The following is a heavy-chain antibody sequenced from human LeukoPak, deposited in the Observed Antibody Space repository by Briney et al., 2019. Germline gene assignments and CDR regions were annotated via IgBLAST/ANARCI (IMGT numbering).Heavy chain of an antibody. V-gene: IGHV4-38-2*02. CDR1: GFSVSSGYY. D-gene: IGHD3-22*01. CDR3: ARGGDTSGHYYFEYFHH. Sequence: SETLSLTCTVSGFSVSSGYYWGWIRQPPGKGLEWIGSFYHSGTTYYNPSLKSRVTILVDTSKNHSSLKLSSVTAADTAVYYCARGGDTSGHYYFEYFHHWGQGTLVAVSS. J-gene: IGHJ1*01. CDR2: FYHSGTT.